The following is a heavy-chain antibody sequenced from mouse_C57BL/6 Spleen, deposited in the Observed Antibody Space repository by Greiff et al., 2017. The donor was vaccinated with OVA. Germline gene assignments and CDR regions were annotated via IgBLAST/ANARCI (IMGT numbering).Heavy chain of an antibody. D-gene: IGHD2-4*01. V-gene: IGHV1-52*01. CDR3: ALYDYDNY. CDR2: IDPSDSET. CDR1: GYTFTSYW. Sequence: VQLLQPGAELVRPGSSVKLSCKASGYTFTSYWMHWVKQRPIQGLEWIGNIDPSDSETHYNQKFKDKATLTVDKSSSTAYMQLSSLTSEDSAVYYCALYDYDNYWGQGTTLTVSS. J-gene: IGHJ2*01.